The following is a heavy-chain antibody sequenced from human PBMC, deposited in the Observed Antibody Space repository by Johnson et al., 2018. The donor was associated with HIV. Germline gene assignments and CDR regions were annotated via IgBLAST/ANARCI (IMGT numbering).Heavy chain of an antibody. V-gene: IGHV3-30-3*01. CDR1: GFTLSSYA. CDR3: ARGGNYYDSSGYPHDAFDI. CDR2: ISYAGSNY. Sequence: QVQLVESGGGVVQPGRSLRLSCAASGFTLSSYAMHWVRQAPGKGLEWVAVISYAGSNYSYADSVKGRFTISRDNSKNTLYLQMNSLRAEDTAVYYCARGGNYYDSSGYPHDAFDIWGQGTMVTVSS. D-gene: IGHD3-22*01. J-gene: IGHJ3*02.